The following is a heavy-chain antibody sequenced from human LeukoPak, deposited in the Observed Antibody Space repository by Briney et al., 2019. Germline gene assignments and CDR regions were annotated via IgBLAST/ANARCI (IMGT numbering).Heavy chain of an antibody. CDR2: ISGSGGST. CDR3: AKDRGSTIFGVALDY. D-gene: IGHD3-3*01. Sequence: GGSLRLSCAASGFTFSSYAMSWVRQAPGKGLEWVSAISGSGGSTYYADSVRGRFTISRDNSKNTLYLQMNSLRAEDTAVYYCAKDRGSTIFGVALDYWGQGTLDTVSS. CDR1: GFTFSSYA. J-gene: IGHJ4*02. V-gene: IGHV3-23*01.